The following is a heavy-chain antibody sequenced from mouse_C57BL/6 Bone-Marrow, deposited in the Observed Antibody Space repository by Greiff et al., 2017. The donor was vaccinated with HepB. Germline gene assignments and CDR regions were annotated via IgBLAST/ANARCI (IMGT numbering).Heavy chain of an antibody. CDR1: GYTFTSYW. D-gene: IGHD2-5*01. Sequence: QVHVKQPGAELVRPGSSVKLSCKASGYTFTSYWMHWVKQRPIQGLEWIGNIDPSDSETHYNQKFKDKATLTVDKSSSTAYMQLSSLTSEDSAVYYCSRSYYSNYVVAYWGQGTLVTVSA. J-gene: IGHJ3*01. CDR3: SRSYYSNYVVAY. CDR2: IDPSDSET. V-gene: IGHV1-52*01.